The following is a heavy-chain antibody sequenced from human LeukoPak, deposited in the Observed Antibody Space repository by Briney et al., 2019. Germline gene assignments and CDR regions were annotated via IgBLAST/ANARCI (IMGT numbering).Heavy chain of an antibody. V-gene: IGHV3-66*01. D-gene: IGHD1-1*01. Sequence: GGSLRLSCAASGFIVSSNYMSWVRQAPGKELEWASVIYSGGSTYYADSVKGRFTISRDNSKNTLYLQMNSLGAEDTAVYYCARDRVGTTGYFDYWGQGTLVTVSS. CDR2: IYSGGST. J-gene: IGHJ4*02. CDR3: ARDRVGTTGYFDY. CDR1: GFIVSSNY.